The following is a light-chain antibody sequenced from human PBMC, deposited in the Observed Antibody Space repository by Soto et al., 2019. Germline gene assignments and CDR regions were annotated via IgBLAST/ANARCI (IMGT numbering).Light chain of an antibody. J-gene: IGKJ3*01. V-gene: IGKV3-11*01. CDR2: DAS. CDR1: QSVSSS. Sequence: EIVLTQSPATLSLSPGERATLSCRASQSVSSSLVWYQQKRGQAPRLLIYDASNRDTGIPARFSGSGSGTDFTPTISSLEPEDFAVYYCQQRKNWPEFTFGPGTKVDIK. CDR3: QQRKNWPEFT.